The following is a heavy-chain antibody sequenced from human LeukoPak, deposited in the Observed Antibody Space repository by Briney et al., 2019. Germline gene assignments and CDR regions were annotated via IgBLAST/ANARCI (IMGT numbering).Heavy chain of an antibody. CDR3: ARDLTEENLSSNWFVP. Sequence: ASVKVSCKASGYTFTSYYMHWVRHAPGQGLEWRGIINPSGSSTSYPQKFQGRITMTRDRSTSPGYMELCSPRIDASGRFYCARDLTEENLSSNWFVPWGQGTLVTVSS. V-gene: IGHV1-46*01. CDR1: GYTFTSYY. J-gene: IGHJ5*02. D-gene: IGHD6-6*01. CDR2: INPSGSST.